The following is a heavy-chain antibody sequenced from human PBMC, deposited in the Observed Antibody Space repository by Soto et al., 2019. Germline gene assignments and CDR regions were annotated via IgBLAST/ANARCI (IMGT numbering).Heavy chain of an antibody. CDR2: VISGGDTT. CDR3: PRDSDTTESGMVRCFDP. J-gene: IGHJ5*02. V-gene: IGHV3-23*01. D-gene: IGHD1-1*01. Sequence: EVQLLDSGGDLVQPGGSLRLSCAASGFNFTRYALNWVRQAPGKGLEWVSSVISGGDTTYYAKYVRGRFTIPKDNSKNMVYRQMNSLGTDHSASEHCPRDSDTTESGMVRCFDPWGQGTLVIVSS. CDR1: GFNFTRYA.